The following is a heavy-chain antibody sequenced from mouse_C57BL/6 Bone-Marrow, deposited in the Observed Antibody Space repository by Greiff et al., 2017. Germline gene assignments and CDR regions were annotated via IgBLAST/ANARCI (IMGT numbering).Heavy chain of an antibody. CDR3: AKVYYYGSSPHWYFDV. CDR2: IDPSDSET. Sequence: VQLQQPGAELVRPGSSVKLSCKASGYTFTSYWMHWVKQRPIQGLEWIGNIDPSDSETHYNQKFKDKATLTVDKSSSTAYMQLSSLTSEDSAVYYCAKVYYYGSSPHWYFDVWGTGTTVTVSS. V-gene: IGHV1-52*01. D-gene: IGHD1-1*01. J-gene: IGHJ1*03. CDR1: GYTFTSYW.